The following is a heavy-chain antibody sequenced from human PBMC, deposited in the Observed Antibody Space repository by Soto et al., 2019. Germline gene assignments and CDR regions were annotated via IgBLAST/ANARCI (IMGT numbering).Heavy chain of an antibody. CDR2: ITSGSSTR. CDR3: ARSWFGARWFDP. D-gene: IGHD3-10*01. V-gene: IGHV3-48*04. CDR1: GFTFSSFG. J-gene: IGHJ5*02. Sequence: GGSLRLSCAVSGFTFSSFGMNWVRQAPGKGLEWISYITSGSSTRHYADFVKGRFTISRDNAKNSLYLQINSLRVEDTAVYYCARSWFGARWFDPWGQGTLVTVSS.